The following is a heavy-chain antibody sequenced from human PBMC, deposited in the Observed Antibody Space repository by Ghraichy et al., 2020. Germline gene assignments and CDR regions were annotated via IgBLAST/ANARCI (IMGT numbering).Heavy chain of an antibody. CDR3: AKEDYSNDFDY. J-gene: IGHJ4*02. D-gene: IGHD4-11*01. Sequence: GGSLRLSCAASGFTFSNYAMNWVRQASGKGLVWVSAISGCGDCINYADSVKGRFSISRDDAKITMYLQMSSLRAEDTAVYYCAKEDYSNDFDYWGQGTLVTVSS. CDR2: ISGCGDCI. V-gene: IGHV3-23*01. CDR1: GFTFSNYA.